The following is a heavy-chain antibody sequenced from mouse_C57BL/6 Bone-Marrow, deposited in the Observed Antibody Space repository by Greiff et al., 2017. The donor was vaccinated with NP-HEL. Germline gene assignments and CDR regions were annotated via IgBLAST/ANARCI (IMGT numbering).Heavy chain of an antibody. V-gene: IGHV2-2*01. CDR2: IWSGGST. CDR1: GFSLTSYG. D-gene: IGHD2-1*01. CDR3: ARGYYGNYLYFDY. Sequence: VQGVESGPGLVQPSQSLSITCTVSGFSLTSYGVHWVRQSPGKGLEWLGVIWSGGSTDYNAAFISRLSISKDNSKSQVFFKMNSLQADDTAIYYCARGYYGNYLYFDYWGQGTTLTVSS. J-gene: IGHJ2*01.